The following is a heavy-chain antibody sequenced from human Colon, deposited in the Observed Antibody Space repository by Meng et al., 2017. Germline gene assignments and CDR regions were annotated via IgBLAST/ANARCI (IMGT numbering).Heavy chain of an antibody. D-gene: IGHD6-19*01. CDR2: IDPRNGDT. J-gene: IGHJ4*02. Sequence: QVQLVQSGAEVKKPGASVKVPCKTFGYNFISYFMYWVRQAPGQGLEWMGYIDPRNGDTRYHQKFQGRVTMTRDTSITTAYMEMTDLRDDDTAVYYCARDLAGLGGFWGQGTLVTVSS. CDR1: GYNFISYF. V-gene: IGHV1-2*02. CDR3: ARDLAGLGGF.